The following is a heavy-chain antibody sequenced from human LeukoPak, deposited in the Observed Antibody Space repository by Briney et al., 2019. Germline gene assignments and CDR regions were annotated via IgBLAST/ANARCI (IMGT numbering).Heavy chain of an antibody. D-gene: IGHD2-8*01. CDR1: GFTFSSYS. J-gene: IGHJ4*02. Sequence: GGSLRLSCAASGFTFSSYSMNWVRQAPGKGLEWVSSISSSSSYIYYADSVKGRFTISRDNAKNSLYLQMNSLRAEDTAVYYCASSLMVYASYLDYWGQGTLVTVSS. CDR2: ISSSSSYI. V-gene: IGHV3-21*01. CDR3: ASSLMVYASYLDY.